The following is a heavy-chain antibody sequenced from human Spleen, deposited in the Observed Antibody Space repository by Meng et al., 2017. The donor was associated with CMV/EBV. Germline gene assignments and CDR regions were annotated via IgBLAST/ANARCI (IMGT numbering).Heavy chain of an antibody. J-gene: IGHJ4*02. CDR2: ISESGGTT. CDR1: GFTFSSFA. Sequence: GESLKISCAASGFTFSSFAMNWVRQAPGKGLEWVSSISESGGTTDYADSVKGRFTISRDNSRNTLYLQMSSLRAEDTAVYYCARERSGYYYYFDSWGQGTPVTVSS. V-gene: IGHV3-23*01. CDR3: ARERSGYYYYFDS. D-gene: IGHD3-22*01.